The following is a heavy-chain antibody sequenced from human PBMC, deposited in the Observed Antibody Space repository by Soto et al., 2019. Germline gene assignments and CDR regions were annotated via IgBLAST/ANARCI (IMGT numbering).Heavy chain of an antibody. D-gene: IGHD4-17*01. CDR3: AREGTVTTGRGAFGI. V-gene: IGHV4-59*01. J-gene: IGHJ3*02. CDR1: GGSISSYY. Sequence: NPSETLSLTCTVSGGSISSYYWSWIRQPPGKGLEWIGYIYYSGSTNYNPSLKSRVTISVDTSKNQFSLKLSSVTAADTAVYYCAREGTVTTGRGAFGIWGQGTMGTVS. CDR2: IYYSGST.